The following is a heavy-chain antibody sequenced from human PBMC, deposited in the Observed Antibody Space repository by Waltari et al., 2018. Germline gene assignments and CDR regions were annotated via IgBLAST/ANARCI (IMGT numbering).Heavy chain of an antibody. V-gene: IGHV1-69*01. CDR3: ASSYCYDSNGYPDY. Sequence: QVQRGQPGAEVKKPGSSVKASCKASGGTCSSYASRWVRRARGQGLAWMGEIIPIFGTPNSESKFPGRVTITADESTRTAYMELSRLISEYTAVYYCASSYCYDSNGYPDYWGQGSLVTVSS. J-gene: IGHJ4*02. CDR2: IIPIFGTP. CDR1: GGTCSSYA. D-gene: IGHD3-22*01.